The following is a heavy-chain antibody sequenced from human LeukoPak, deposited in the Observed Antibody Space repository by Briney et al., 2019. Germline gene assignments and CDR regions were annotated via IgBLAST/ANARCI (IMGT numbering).Heavy chain of an antibody. J-gene: IGHJ3*02. CDR2: IYYSGST. CDR1: GGSISSYY. D-gene: IGHD1-26*01. V-gene: IGHV4-59*01. Sequence: SETLSLTCTVSGGSISSYYWSWLRQPPGKGLEWIGYIYYSGSTNYNPSLKSRVTISVDTSKNQFSLKLSSVTAADTAVYYCARDPTSSWETAFDIWGQGTMVTVSS. CDR3: ARDPTSSWETAFDI.